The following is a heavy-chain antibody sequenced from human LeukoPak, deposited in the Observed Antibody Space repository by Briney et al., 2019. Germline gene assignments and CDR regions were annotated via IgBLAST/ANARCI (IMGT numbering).Heavy chain of an antibody. CDR3: IVFGDSNH. CDR2: IKADGSEK. V-gene: IGHV3-7*01. Sequence: PGGSLRLSCAASGFTFSDYWMSWVRQAPEKGLEWVANIKADGSEKYYVDSVKGRFTISRDNAKNSLFLQMNSLRVEDTAVYYCIVFGDSNHWGQGTLVTVSS. CDR1: GFTFSDYW. J-gene: IGHJ5*02. D-gene: IGHD4-17*01.